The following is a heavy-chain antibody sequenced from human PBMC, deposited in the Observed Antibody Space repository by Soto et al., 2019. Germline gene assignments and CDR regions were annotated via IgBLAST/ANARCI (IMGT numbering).Heavy chain of an antibody. D-gene: IGHD3-22*01. CDR1: GYRFTSYG. CDR3: ASGGYYDSSGSRNYPYYGMNV. Sequence: QAQLVQSGPEVKKPGASVKVSCKASGYRFTSYGISWVRQAPGQGLEWLGWISAYDDNTKYAQKLQGRVFMSTDTSTNTAYMELRSRRSDDTAMYYSASGGYYDSSGSRNYPYYGMNVWGQGTTVTVAS. V-gene: IGHV1-18*01. CDR2: ISAYDDNT. J-gene: IGHJ6*02.